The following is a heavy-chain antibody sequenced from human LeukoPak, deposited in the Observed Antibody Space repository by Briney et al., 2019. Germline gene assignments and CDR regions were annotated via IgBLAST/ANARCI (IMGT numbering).Heavy chain of an antibody. V-gene: IGHV4-4*02. Sequence: SETLSLTCAVSDGSITDNWWSWVRQPPGKGLEWIGEIFHSGGTNYNPSLKSRVTISIDTSKNQLSLNLNSVTAADTAVYYCARDGRGAAADGYWGQGTLVTVSS. CDR2: IFHSGGT. CDR1: DGSITDNW. D-gene: IGHD6-13*01. CDR3: ARDGRGAAADGY. J-gene: IGHJ4*02.